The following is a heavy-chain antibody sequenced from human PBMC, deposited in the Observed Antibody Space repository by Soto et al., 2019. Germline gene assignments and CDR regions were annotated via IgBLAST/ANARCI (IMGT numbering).Heavy chain of an antibody. CDR3: ASCPHQKVVPAAIDYYYGMDV. CDR2: IKQDGSEK. Sequence: GGSLRLSCAASGFTFSSYWMSWVRQAPGKGLEWVANIKQDGSEKYYVDSVKGRFTISRDNAKNSLYLQMNSLRAEDTAVYYCASCPHQKVVPAAIDYYYGMDVWGQGTTVTVSS. CDR1: GFTFSSYW. D-gene: IGHD2-2*01. V-gene: IGHV3-7*05. J-gene: IGHJ6*02.